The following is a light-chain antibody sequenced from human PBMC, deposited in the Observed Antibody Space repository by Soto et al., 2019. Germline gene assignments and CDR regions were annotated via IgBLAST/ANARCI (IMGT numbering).Light chain of an antibody. CDR2: AAS. CDR3: QQTYRPSYT. V-gene: IGKV1-39*01. Sequence: DIQMTQSPSSLSASLGDRVTITCRASQSVNRYLNWYQQQPGRAPKVLIYAASNLQSGVPSRFSGNGSGTDFTLTITSLQPEDFATYFCQQTYRPSYTFAQGTRLEIK. CDR1: QSVNRY. J-gene: IGKJ2*01.